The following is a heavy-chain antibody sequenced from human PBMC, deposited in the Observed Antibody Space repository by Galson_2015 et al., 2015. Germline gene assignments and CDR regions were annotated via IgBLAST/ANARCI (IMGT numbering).Heavy chain of an antibody. CDR3: VIGIIRGLGVGYADY. J-gene: IGHJ4*02. D-gene: IGHD3-16*01. CDR1: GFTFSFYG. V-gene: IGHV3-23*01. CDR2: IRGVDSST. Sequence: SLRLSCAASGFTFSFYGMTWVRQAPGKGLEWVSTIRGVDSSTSYADSVRGRFTISRDNSKNTLFLQMNSLRAEDTAVYYCVIGIIRGLGVGYADYWGLRTLVSVSS.